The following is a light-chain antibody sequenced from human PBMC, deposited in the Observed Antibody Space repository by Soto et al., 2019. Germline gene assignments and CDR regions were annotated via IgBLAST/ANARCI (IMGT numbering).Light chain of an antibody. CDR1: SSDLGDYNY. J-gene: IGLJ1*01. Sequence: QSVLTQPASVSGSPGQSITISCTGASSDLGDYNYVSWYQQHPGKAPKLMIYDVSSRPSGVSDRFSGSKSGNTASLTISGLQADYEADYYCTSYTNTCTHVFATGTEVTVL. CDR3: TSYTNTCTHV. V-gene: IGLV2-14*03. CDR2: DVS.